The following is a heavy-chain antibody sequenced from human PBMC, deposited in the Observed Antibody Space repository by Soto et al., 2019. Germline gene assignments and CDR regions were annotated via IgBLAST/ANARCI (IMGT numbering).Heavy chain of an antibody. V-gene: IGHV3-23*01. D-gene: IGHD2-8*01. CDR3: AKEGYCTNGVCHNWFDP. CDR2: ISGSGGST. CDR1: VFTFISYA. J-gene: IGHJ5*02. Sequence: PGWSLRLSCASSVFTFISYAMSWVRQAPGKGLEWVSAISGSGGSTYYADSVKGRFTISRDNSKNTLYLQMNSLRAEDTAVYYCAKEGYCTNGVCHNWFDPWGQGTLVTVSS.